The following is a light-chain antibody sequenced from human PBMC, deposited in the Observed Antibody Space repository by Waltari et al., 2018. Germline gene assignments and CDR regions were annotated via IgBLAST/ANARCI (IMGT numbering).Light chain of an antibody. Sequence: SYVLSQPPSVSVAPGQTARPPWGGNNIGDEMVHWYQQKPGQAPVLVVYDDTDRPSGIPERFSGSNSGNTATLTITRVAAGDEADYFCQVWHTTSAVVFGGGTKLTVL. CDR2: DDT. CDR1: NIGDEM. J-gene: IGLJ2*01. V-gene: IGLV3-21*02. CDR3: QVWHTTSAVV.